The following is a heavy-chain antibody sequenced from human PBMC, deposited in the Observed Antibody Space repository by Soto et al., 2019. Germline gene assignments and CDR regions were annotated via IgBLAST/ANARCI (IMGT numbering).Heavy chain of an antibody. D-gene: IGHD6-13*01. CDR3: ATPHREGSSWYWYFDL. CDR2: INSDGSST. J-gene: IGHJ2*01. Sequence: GGSLRLSCAASGFTFSSYWMHWVRQAPGKGLVWVSRINSDGSSTSYADSVKGRFTISRDNAKNTLYLQMNSLRAEDTAVYYCATPHREGSSWYWYFDLWGRGTLVTVSS. CDR1: GFTFSSYW. V-gene: IGHV3-74*01.